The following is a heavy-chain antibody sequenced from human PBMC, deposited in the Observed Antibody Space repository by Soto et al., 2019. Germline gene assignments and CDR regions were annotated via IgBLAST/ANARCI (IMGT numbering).Heavy chain of an antibody. CDR3: ADVGCSGGSCYDH. J-gene: IGHJ5*02. CDR2: ISFDGTNQ. V-gene: IGHV3-30*03. Sequence: GGSLRLSCAASGFTFSSYNMHWVRQAPDKRLEWVAVISFDGTNQYYADSVKGRFTISRDNSKNTLYLQMNSLKAEDTAVYYCADVGCSGGSCYDHWGQGTLVPVSS. D-gene: IGHD2-15*01. CDR1: GFTFSSYN.